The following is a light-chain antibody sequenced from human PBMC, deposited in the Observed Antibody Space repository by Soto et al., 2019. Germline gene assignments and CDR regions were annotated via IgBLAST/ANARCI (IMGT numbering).Light chain of an antibody. J-gene: IGKJ4*01. CDR2: DAS. V-gene: IGKV1-5*02. CDR1: QTISNW. Sequence: DIQMTQSPSTLSASVGDRVTIICRASQTISNWLAWYQQKPGKAPKVLIYDASTLDGGVPSRFSGRRSGTDFTLTISSLQPSDFATYYCQQYNTYPLTFGGGTKVDIK. CDR3: QQYNTYPLT.